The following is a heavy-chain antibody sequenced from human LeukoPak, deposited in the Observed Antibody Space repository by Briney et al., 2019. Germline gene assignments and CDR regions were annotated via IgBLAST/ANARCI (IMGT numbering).Heavy chain of an antibody. CDR3: ARLPQLLNGYYYGMDV. CDR2: IYPGDSDT. J-gene: IGHJ6*02. CDR1: GYSFTSYW. Sequence: GESLKISCKGSGYSFTSYWIGWVRQMPGKGLEWMGIIYPGDSDTRYSPSFQGQVTISADKSISTAYLQWSSLKASDTAMYYCARLPQLLNGYYYGMDVWGQGTTVTVSS. D-gene: IGHD2-2*01. V-gene: IGHV5-51*01.